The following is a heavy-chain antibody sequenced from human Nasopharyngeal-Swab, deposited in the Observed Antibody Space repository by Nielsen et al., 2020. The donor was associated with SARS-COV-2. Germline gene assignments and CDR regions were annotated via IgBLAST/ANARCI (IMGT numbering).Heavy chain of an antibody. Sequence: LSLTCAASGFTFSSYSLNWVRQSPGKGLEWVSYISSGGSIIYYADSVKGRFTISRDNAKNSLYLQMTSLRDDDTAVYFCARERTSGIVGALPLYYFDYWGQGTLVTVSS. CDR2: ISSGGSII. D-gene: IGHD1-26*01. CDR1: GFTFSSYS. J-gene: IGHJ4*02. V-gene: IGHV3-48*02. CDR3: ARERTSGIVGALPLYYFDY.